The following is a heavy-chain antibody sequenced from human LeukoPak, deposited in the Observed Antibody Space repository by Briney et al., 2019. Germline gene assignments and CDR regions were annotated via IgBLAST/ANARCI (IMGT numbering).Heavy chain of an antibody. CDR3: ARGSNSYGPYYFDY. D-gene: IGHD5-18*01. J-gene: IGHJ4*02. CDR2: ISSSTITT. CDR1: GFAFNNYA. Sequence: GGSLRLSCAASGFAFNNYAMSWVRQAPGKGLEWVSAISSSTITTYYADSVKGRFTISRDNSKNTLYLQMDSLTAEDTAVYYCARGSNSYGPYYFDYWGQGTLVTVSS. V-gene: IGHV3-23*01.